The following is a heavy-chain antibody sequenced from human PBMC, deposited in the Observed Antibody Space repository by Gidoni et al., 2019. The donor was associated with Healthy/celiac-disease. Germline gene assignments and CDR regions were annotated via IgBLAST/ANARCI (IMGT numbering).Heavy chain of an antibody. CDR1: GFPFSRYD. V-gene: IGHV3-13*05. Sequence: EVQLVESGGGLVQPGGSLRLSCAASGFPFSRYDMHWVRQATGKGLEWVSAIGTAGDPYYPGSVKGRFTISRENAKNSLYLQMNSLRAGDTAVYYCAREVVVVPAATKYYYYGMDVWGQGTTVTVSS. CDR2: IGTAGDP. J-gene: IGHJ6*02. CDR3: AREVVVVPAATKYYYYGMDV. D-gene: IGHD2-2*01.